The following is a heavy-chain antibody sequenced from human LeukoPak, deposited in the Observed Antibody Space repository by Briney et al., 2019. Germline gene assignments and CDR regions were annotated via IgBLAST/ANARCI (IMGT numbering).Heavy chain of an antibody. V-gene: IGHV1-2*04. CDR1: GYTFTGYY. D-gene: IGHD2-15*01. J-gene: IGHJ4*02. CDR2: INPNSGGT. Sequence: ASVKVSCKASGYTFTGYYMQWVRQAPGQGLEWMGWINPNSGGTNYAQKFQGWVTMTRDTSISTAYMELSRLRSDDTAVYYCARGYCSGGSCYFDYWGQGTLVTVSS. CDR3: ARGYCSGGSCYFDY.